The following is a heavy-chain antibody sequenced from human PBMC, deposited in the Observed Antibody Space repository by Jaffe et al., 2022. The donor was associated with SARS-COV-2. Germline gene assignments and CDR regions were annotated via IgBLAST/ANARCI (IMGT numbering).Heavy chain of an antibody. CDR1: GGSLMRYY. V-gene: IGHV4-59*01. CDR3: ARGAGWFDP. Sequence: QVRLQESGPRLVKPSETLSLTCTVSGGSLMRYYWSWIRQSPGKGLQWIGYIYDTGSTNYNPSLKSRVTISIDTSKSLISLSLTSVAPADTAIYYCARGAGWFDPWGQGTLVIVSS. J-gene: IGHJ5*02. CDR2: IYDTGST.